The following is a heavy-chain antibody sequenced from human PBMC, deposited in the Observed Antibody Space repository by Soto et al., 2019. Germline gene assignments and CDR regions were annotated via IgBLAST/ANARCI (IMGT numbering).Heavy chain of an antibody. D-gene: IGHD3-10*01. J-gene: IGHJ5*02. CDR1: GFTFSSYS. V-gene: IGHV3-48*01. CDR2: ISSSSSTI. Sequence: GGSLRLSCAASGFTFSSYSMNWVRQAPGKGLEWVSYISSSSSTIYYADSVKGRFTISRDNAKNSLYLQMNSLRAEDTAVYYCAREKRISREFDPWGQGIPVTVPQ. CDR3: AREKRISREFDP.